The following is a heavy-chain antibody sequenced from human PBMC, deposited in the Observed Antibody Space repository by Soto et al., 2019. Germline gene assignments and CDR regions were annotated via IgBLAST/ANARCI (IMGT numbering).Heavy chain of an antibody. J-gene: IGHJ4*02. Sequence: QVQLVESGGRVVQPGRSLRLSCAASGFTFSSYGMHWVRQAPGKGLEWVAVISYDGNNKYYADSVKGRFTISRDNFKNPLYLQMDSLRAEDTAMYYCAKDHLETTVTTPSYWGQGTLVTVSS. CDR2: ISYDGNNK. CDR3: AKDHLETTVTTPSY. CDR1: GFTFSSYG. V-gene: IGHV3-30*18. D-gene: IGHD4-17*01.